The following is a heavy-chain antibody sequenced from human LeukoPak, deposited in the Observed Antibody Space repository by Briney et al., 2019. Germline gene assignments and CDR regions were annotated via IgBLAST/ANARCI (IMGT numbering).Heavy chain of an antibody. D-gene: IGHD3-22*01. Sequence: GGSLRLSCAAPRFTFSSYDMHWVRQAPGKGLEWVAVISYDGSNKYYADSVKGRFTISRDNSKNTLYLQMISLRAEDTAVYYCAKALTKYYYDSSGNWFDPWGQGTLVTVSS. CDR2: ISYDGSNK. CDR1: RFTFSSYD. J-gene: IGHJ5*02. V-gene: IGHV3-30*18. CDR3: AKALTKYYYDSSGNWFDP.